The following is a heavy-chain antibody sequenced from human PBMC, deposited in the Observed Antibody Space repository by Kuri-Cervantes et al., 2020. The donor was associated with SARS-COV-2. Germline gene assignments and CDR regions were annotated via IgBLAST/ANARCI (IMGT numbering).Heavy chain of an antibody. CDR3: ARGQYCSSTSCYFIGAFDN. CDR2: INHSGNT. CDR1: GGSFSDYY. J-gene: IGHJ3*02. D-gene: IGHD2-2*01. V-gene: IGHV4-34*01. Sequence: SETLSLTCAVYGGSFSDYYWSWVRQPPGKGLEWIGEINHSGNTNYDPSLKSRVTISVDTSKNQFSLKLSSVTAADTAVYYCARGQYCSSTSCYFIGAFDNWGQGTMVTVSS.